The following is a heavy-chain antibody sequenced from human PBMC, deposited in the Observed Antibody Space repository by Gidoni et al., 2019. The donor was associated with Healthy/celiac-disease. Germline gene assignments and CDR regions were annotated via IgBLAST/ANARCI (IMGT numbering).Heavy chain of an antibody. Sequence: QVQLQQWGAGLLTPSETLSLTCAVYGGSFSGYSWSWIRQPPGKGLEWIGEINHSGSTNYNPSLKSRVTISVDTSKNQFSLKLSSVTAADTAVYYCARGSKGLYSSSPRFDYWGQGTLVTVSS. D-gene: IGHD6-6*01. J-gene: IGHJ4*02. CDR1: GGSFSGYS. CDR3: ARGSKGLYSSSPRFDY. V-gene: IGHV4-34*01. CDR2: INHSGST.